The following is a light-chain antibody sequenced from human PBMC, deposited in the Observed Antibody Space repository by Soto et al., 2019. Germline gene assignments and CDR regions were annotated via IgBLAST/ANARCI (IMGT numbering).Light chain of an antibody. J-gene: IGLJ1*01. CDR3: ISYAGSTNFFV. V-gene: IGLV2-8*01. Sequence: QSVLTQPPSASGSPGQSVTISCGGTSSDVGAYNYVSWYQQHPGKAPKLMIYEVAKRPSGVPDRFSGSKSGTTASLTVSGRPPEDEADYYCISYAGSTNFFVFGTGTKVTVL. CDR1: SSDVGAYNY. CDR2: EVA.